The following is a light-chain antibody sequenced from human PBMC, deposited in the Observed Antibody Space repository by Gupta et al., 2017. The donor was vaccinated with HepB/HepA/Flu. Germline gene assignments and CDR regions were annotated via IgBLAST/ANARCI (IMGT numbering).Light chain of an antibody. CDR3: QHRNNCQYS. CDR1: QSISRY. CDR2: DAS. V-gene: IGKV3-11*01. Sequence: DTLLTQSPATLSLSPGERATLSCRASQSISRYLAWYQQKPGHPPRLLIYDASNRASGVPARFRGSGSGTEFTLTISSREPEEFAVYYCQHRNNCQYSFGQGTXMDIK. J-gene: IGKJ2*01.